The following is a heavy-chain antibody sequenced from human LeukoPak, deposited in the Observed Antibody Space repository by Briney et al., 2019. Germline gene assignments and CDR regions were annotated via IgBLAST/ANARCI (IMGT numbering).Heavy chain of an antibody. CDR2: ISWNSGSI. CDR1: GFTFDDYT. D-gene: IGHD3-22*01. CDR3: AKSIYYYDSSGYYTFDY. J-gene: IGHJ4*02. V-gene: IGHV3-9*01. Sequence: GGSLRLSCAASGFTFDDYTMHWVRHAPGKGLEWVSGISWNSGSIGYADSVKGRFTISRDNAKNSLYLQMNSLRAEDTALYYCAKSIYYYDSSGYYTFDYWGQGTLVTVSS.